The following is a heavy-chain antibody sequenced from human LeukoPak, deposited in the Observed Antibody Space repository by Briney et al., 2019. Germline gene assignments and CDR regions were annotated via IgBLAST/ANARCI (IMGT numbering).Heavy chain of an antibody. CDR1: GGTFSSYA. D-gene: IGHD3-22*01. CDR2: IIPIFGTA. J-gene: IGHJ3*02. V-gene: IGHV1-69*06. Sequence: ASVKVSCKASGGTFSSYAISWVRQAPGQGLEWMGGIIPIFGTANYAQKFQGRVTITADKSTSTAYMELSSLRSEDTAVYYCASEEYYDSSGVKGYAFDIWGQGTMVTVSS. CDR3: ASEEYYDSSGVKGYAFDI.